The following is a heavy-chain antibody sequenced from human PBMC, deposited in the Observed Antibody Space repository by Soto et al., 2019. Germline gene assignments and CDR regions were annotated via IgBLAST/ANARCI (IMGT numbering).Heavy chain of an antibody. CDR2: IRQDRDEK. D-gene: IGHD3-22*01. Sequence: GGSLRLSCAASGFTFSTYWMNWVRQAPGKGLEWVANIRQDRDEKYYVDSVKGRFTISRDNAKNSLYLQMNSLRAEDTAVYYCAKNPGYYYDSTVYHFDYWGQGTLVPVSS. J-gene: IGHJ4*02. V-gene: IGHV3-7*01. CDR3: AKNPGYYYDSTVYHFDY. CDR1: GFTFSTYW.